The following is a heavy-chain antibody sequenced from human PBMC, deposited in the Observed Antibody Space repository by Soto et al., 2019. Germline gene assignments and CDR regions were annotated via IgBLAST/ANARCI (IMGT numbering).Heavy chain of an antibody. V-gene: IGHV4-59*11. D-gene: IGHD2-2*02. Sequence: KPSETLSLTCSVSGASISNHYWSWMRQSPGKGLEWIGLMSNTGIPTYNPSLQVRVNISPDTSNNRISLRLSSVTAADTAVYYCARESGFCGPRCYRNNWFDPWGQGILVTSPQ. CDR2: MSNTGIP. CDR1: GASISNHY. CDR3: ARESGFCGPRCYRNNWFDP. J-gene: IGHJ5*02.